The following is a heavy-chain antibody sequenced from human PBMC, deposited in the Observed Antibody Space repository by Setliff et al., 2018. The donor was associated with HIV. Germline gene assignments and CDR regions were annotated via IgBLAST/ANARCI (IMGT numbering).Heavy chain of an antibody. CDR1: RDSIRNGAYY. J-gene: IGHJ4*02. CDR3: ARGGTVSADFDS. D-gene: IGHD6-19*01. V-gene: IGHV4-39*07. CDR2: IYYSGSA. Sequence: KTSETLSLNCTVSRDSIRNGAYYWGWIRQPPGRGLEWIGSIYYSGSAYYNPSFKSRVTLSVDTSENQFSLRLSSVTAADTAVYFCARGGTVSADFDSWGQGTLVTVSS.